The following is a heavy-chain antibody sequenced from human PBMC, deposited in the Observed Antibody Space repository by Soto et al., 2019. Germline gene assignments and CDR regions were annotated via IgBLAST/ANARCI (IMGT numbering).Heavy chain of an antibody. J-gene: IGHJ3*02. CDR2: IIPIFGTA. CDR1: GGTFSSYA. D-gene: IGHD3-22*01. V-gene: IGHV1-69*01. CDR3: AGGANYYDSSGTNAFDI. Sequence: QVQLVQSGAEVKKPGSSVKVSCKASGGTFSSYAISWVRQAPGQGLEWMGGIIPIFGTANYAHKFQGRVTITADESTSTAYMELSSLRSEDTAVYYCAGGANYYDSSGTNAFDIWGQGTMVTVSS.